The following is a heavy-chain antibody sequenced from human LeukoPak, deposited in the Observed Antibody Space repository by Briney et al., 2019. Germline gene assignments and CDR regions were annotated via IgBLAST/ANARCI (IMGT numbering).Heavy chain of an antibody. CDR3: GRGYSSSAYNWFDP. CDR1: GGSFSGYY. CDR2: INHSGST. J-gene: IGHJ5*02. Sequence: SETLSLTCAVYGGSFSGYYWSWIRPTPGKGLEWIGEINHSGSTNYNPSPKSGVTTSVDTSKNHFSLKLSSVTAAATTVCYCGRGYSSSAYNWFDPWGQGTLVTVSS. V-gene: IGHV4-34*01. D-gene: IGHD6-6*01.